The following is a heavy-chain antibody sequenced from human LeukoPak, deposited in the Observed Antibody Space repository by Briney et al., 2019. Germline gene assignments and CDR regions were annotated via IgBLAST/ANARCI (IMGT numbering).Heavy chain of an antibody. Sequence: SETLSLTCTVSGGSISSGDYYWSWIRQPPGKGVERVGYIYYSGSTYYNPSLKSRVTISIDTSKNQFSLKLSSVTVADTAVYYCAREIAVMTMVRGVILEGNWFDPWGQGTLVTVSS. CDR3: AREIAVMTMVRGVILEGNWFDP. CDR1: GGSISSGDYY. CDR2: IYYSGST. D-gene: IGHD3-10*01. V-gene: IGHV4-30-4*01. J-gene: IGHJ5*02.